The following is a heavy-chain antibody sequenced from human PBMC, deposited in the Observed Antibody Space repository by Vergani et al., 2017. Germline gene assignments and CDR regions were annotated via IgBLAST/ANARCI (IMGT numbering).Heavy chain of an antibody. CDR3: ARGISSSWLLFDY. CDR2: ISSSSSYT. J-gene: IGHJ4*02. D-gene: IGHD6-13*01. CDR1: GGNCSSDS. Sequence: EGQLVESGGGLVQPGGSLRLSCAASGGNCSSDSRNWVRQAPGKGLEWVSYISSSSSYTNYADSVKGRVTISRDNAKNSLYLQMNSLRAEDTAVYYCARGISSSWLLFDYWGQGTLVTVSS. V-gene: IGHV3-48*04.